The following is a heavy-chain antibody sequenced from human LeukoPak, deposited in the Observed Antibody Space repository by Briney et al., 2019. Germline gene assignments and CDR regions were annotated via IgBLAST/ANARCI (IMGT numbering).Heavy chain of an antibody. V-gene: IGHV3-48*04. D-gene: IGHD5-18*01. J-gene: IGHJ4*02. Sequence: PGGSLRLSCAASGFTFSGHSMNWVRQAPGKGLEWVSYISSSGDIINYADSVKGRFTISRDSAQSSLYMQMNSLRAEDTAVYYCARGFLPYSYDHWGQGALITVSS. CDR2: ISSSGDII. CDR1: GFTFSGHS. CDR3: ARGFLPYSYDH.